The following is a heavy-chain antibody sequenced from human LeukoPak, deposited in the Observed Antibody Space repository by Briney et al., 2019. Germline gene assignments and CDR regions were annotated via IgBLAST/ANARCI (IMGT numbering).Heavy chain of an antibody. V-gene: IGHV4-34*01. CDR1: GGSFSGYY. D-gene: IGHD2-15*01. CDR3: ARGDHYCSGGSCYHGVLDY. CDR2: INHSGST. Sequence: PSEPLSLTCAVYGGSFSGYYWSWIRQPPGKGLEWIGEINHSGSTNYNPSFKSRVTISVDTSKNQFSLKLSSVTAADTAVYYCARGDHYCSGGSCYHGVLDYWGQGTLVTVSS. J-gene: IGHJ4*02.